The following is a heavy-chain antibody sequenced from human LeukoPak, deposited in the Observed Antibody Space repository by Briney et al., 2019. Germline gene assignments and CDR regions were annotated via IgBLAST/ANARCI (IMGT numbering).Heavy chain of an antibody. CDR1: GLTFSDYY. Sequence: GGSLRLSCAASGLTFSDYYMRWLRQAPGKGREGVSYISSSGSTKYYADSVKGGFTISRDNAKNSLYLQMNSLSADATAVYYCARGREFDYWGQGTLVTVSS. V-gene: IGHV3-11*04. CDR2: ISSSGSTK. CDR3: ARGREFDY. D-gene: IGHD3-10*01. J-gene: IGHJ4*02.